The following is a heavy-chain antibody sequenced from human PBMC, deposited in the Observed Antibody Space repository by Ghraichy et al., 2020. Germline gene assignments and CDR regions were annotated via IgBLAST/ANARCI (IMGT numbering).Heavy chain of an antibody. CDR1: GGSISSSNFY. CDR3: ARHDAVPAAEGGMDH. V-gene: IGHV4-39*01. J-gene: IGHJ4*02. D-gene: IGHD2-2*01. CDR2: IYDSGNI. Sequence: SETLSLTCNVSGGSISSSNFYWGWVHQPPGKGLEFIGSIYDSGNIYYNPSLKSRVTLSMDTSTNHFSLKLSSVTAADTAVYYCARHDAVPAAEGGMDHWGQGARVTVSS.